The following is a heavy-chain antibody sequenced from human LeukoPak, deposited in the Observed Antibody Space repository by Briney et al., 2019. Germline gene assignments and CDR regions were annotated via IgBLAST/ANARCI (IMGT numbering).Heavy chain of an antibody. J-gene: IGHJ3*02. Sequence: GESLKISCKGSGYSFTSYWIGWVRQMPGKGLEWMGIIYPGDSDTRYSPSFQGQVTISADKSISTAYLQWSSLKASDTAMYYCARPPHDSSGYFDAFDIWGQGTMVTVSS. CDR3: ARPPHDSSGYFDAFDI. CDR1: GYSFTSYW. CDR2: IYPGDSDT. V-gene: IGHV5-51*01. D-gene: IGHD3-22*01.